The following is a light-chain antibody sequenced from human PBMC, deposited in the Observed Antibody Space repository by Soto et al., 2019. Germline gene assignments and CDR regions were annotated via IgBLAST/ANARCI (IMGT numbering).Light chain of an antibody. CDR3: QQYGSSPPFT. J-gene: IGKJ2*01. CDR2: GSS. V-gene: IGKV3-20*01. Sequence: EIVVTQSPGTLSLSPGERATLSCRASQSVSSNYLAWYQQKPGQAPRLLIYGSSSRATGIPDRFSGGGSGTDFTLTISRLEPEDFAVYFCQQYGSSPPFTFGQGTKVEIK. CDR1: QSVSSNY.